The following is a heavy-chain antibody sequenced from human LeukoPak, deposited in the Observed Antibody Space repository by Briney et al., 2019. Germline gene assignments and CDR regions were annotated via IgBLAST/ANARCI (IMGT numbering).Heavy chain of an antibody. CDR3: ARTVFTPGPDTYYFDY. CDR1: GGSISSYY. V-gene: IGHV4-59*08. J-gene: IGHJ4*02. Sequence: SETLSLTCTVSGGSISSYYWSWIRQPPGKGLEWIGYIYYSGSTNYNPSLKSRVTISVGTSKNQFSLKLSSVTAADTAVYYCARTVFTPGPDTYYFDYWGQGTLVTVSS. D-gene: IGHD4-4*01. CDR2: IYYSGST.